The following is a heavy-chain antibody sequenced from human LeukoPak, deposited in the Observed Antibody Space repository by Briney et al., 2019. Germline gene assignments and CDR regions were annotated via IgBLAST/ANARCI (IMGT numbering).Heavy chain of an antibody. CDR1: GFTFSRHD. J-gene: IGHJ4*02. Sequence: PGGSLRLSCAASGFTFSRHDMHWVRQATGKGLEWVSTIDTAGDTYYPGSVKGRFTTSRDNSKNTLYVQMNSLRAEDTAIYYCARGRGYRDYDRPLDYWGQGTLVTVSS. CDR3: ARGRGYRDYDRPLDY. CDR2: IDTAGDT. V-gene: IGHV3-13*04. D-gene: IGHD5-12*01.